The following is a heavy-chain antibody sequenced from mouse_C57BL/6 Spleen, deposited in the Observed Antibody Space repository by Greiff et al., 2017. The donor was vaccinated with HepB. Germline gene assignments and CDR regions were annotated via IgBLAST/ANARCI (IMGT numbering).Heavy chain of an antibody. CDR2: IYPSDSET. D-gene: IGHD1-1*01. CDR1: GYTFTSYW. Sequence: QVQLQQPGAELVRPGSSVKLSCKASGYTFTSYWMDWVKQRPGQGLEWIGNIYPSDSETHYNQKFKDKATLTVDKSSSTAYMQLSSLTSEDSAVYYCARGDYYGSSSRFAYWGQGTLVTVSA. J-gene: IGHJ3*01. V-gene: IGHV1-61*01. CDR3: ARGDYYGSSSRFAY.